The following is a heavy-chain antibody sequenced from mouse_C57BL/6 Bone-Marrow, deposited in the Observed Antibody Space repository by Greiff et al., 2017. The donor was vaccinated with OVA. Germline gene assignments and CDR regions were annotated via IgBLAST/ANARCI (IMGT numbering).Heavy chain of an antibody. CDR1: GYTFTSYG. D-gene: IGHD1-1*01. CDR2: IYPRSGNT. V-gene: IGHV1-81*01. J-gene: IGHJ2*01. Sequence: VQVVESGAELARPGASVKLSCKASGYTFTSYGISWVKQRTGQGLEWIGEIYPRSGNTYYNEKFKGKATLTADKSSSTAYMELRSLTSEDSAVYFCARGTYFYYFDYWGQGTTLTVSS. CDR3: ARGTYFYYFDY.